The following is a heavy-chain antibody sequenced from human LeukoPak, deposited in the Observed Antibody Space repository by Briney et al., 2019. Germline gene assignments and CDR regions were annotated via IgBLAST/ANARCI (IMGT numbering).Heavy chain of an antibody. Sequence: ASVKVSCKASGYTFTGYYMHWVRQAPGQGLGWMGWINPNSGGTNYAQKFQGWVTMTRDTSISTAYMELSRLRSDDTAVYYCARAYTYYYDSSGFFDYWGQGTLVTVSS. CDR2: INPNSGGT. J-gene: IGHJ4*02. D-gene: IGHD3-22*01. CDR1: GYTFTGYY. CDR3: ARAYTYYYDSSGFFDY. V-gene: IGHV1-2*04.